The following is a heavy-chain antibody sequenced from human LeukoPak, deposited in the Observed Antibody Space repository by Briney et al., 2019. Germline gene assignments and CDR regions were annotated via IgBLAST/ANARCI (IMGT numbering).Heavy chain of an antibody. Sequence: SETLSLTXAVYGGSFSGYYWSWIRQPPGKGLGWIGEINHSGSTNYNPPLKSRDTISVDTYKNKFSLTLSPVTDADTAVYYCARGSWYFTGFDHWGQGTLVTVSS. CDR2: INHSGST. CDR1: GGSFSGYY. J-gene: IGHJ5*02. D-gene: IGHD3-9*01. V-gene: IGHV4-34*01. CDR3: ARGSWYFTGFDH.